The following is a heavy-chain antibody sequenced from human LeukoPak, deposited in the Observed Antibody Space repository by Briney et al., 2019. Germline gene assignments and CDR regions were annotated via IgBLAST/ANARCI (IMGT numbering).Heavy chain of an antibody. D-gene: IGHD3-3*01. CDR3: ASRTSYYDFWSGYYLGSYFDY. Sequence: PSETLSLTCTVSGGSISSSSYYWGWIRQPPGKGLEWIGSIYYSGSTYYNPSLKSRVTISVDTSKSQFSLKLSSVTAADTAVYYCASRTSYYDFWSGYYLGSYFDYWGQGTLVTVSS. V-gene: IGHV4-39*07. CDR1: GGSISSSSYY. CDR2: IYYSGST. J-gene: IGHJ4*02.